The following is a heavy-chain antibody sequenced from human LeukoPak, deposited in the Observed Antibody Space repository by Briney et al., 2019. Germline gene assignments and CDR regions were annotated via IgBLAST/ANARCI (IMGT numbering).Heavy chain of an antibody. CDR2: ISSSGGST. Sequence: GGSLRLSCAAPGFTFSNYDMSWVRQAPGKGLEWVSVISSSGGSTYYADSVKGRFTISRDNSKNTLYLQMNSLRREDTAVYFCAKPSGSGVDYWGQGTRVTVSS. CDR1: GFTFSNYD. J-gene: IGHJ4*02. V-gene: IGHV3-23*01. CDR3: AKPSGSGVDY. D-gene: IGHD1-26*01.